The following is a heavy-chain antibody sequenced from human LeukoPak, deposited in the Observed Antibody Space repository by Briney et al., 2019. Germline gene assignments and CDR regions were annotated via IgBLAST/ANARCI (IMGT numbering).Heavy chain of an antibody. D-gene: IGHD3-9*01. CDR1: GYSFTSHY. J-gene: IGHJ4*02. CDR2: INPSGSST. V-gene: IGHV1-46*01. Sequence: ASVKVSCKASGYSFTSHYMHWVRQAPGQGLEWMGLINPSGSSTLYAQKFQGRVTMTRDTSTSTVYMELSSLRSEDTAVYYCARVKRYFDWLPYDYWGQGTLVTVSS. CDR3: ARVKRYFDWLPYDY.